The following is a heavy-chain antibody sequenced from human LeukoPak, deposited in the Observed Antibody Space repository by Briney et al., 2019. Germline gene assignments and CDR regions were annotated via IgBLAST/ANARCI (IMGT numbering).Heavy chain of an antibody. CDR3: AGTYYYDKGAFDI. CDR2: IYSGGST. D-gene: IGHD3-22*01. CDR1: GFTVSSNY. Sequence: GGSLRLSCAASGFTVSSNYMNWVRQAPGKGLEWVSVIYSGGSTYYADSVKGRFTISRDNSKNTLYLQMNSLRAEDTAVYYCAGTYYYDKGAFDIWAKGQWSPSLQ. V-gene: IGHV3-53*01. J-gene: IGHJ3*02.